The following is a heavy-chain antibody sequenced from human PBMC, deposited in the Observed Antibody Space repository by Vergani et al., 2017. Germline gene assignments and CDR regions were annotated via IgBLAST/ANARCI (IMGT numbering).Heavy chain of an antibody. Sequence: QVQLQQWGAGLLKPSETLALTCAVYGGSFSNYFWSWVRQPPGQGLEWIGEVNQRGTANYNPSLMSRVTISTDASKNHFSLKLSSVTAADTAVYYCARGFRGLTGYYFRYFDNWGQGALVAVSS. D-gene: IGHD3-22*01. CDR3: ARGFRGLTGYYFRYFDN. CDR2: VNQRGTA. CDR1: GGSFSNYF. J-gene: IGHJ4*02. V-gene: IGHV4-34*01.